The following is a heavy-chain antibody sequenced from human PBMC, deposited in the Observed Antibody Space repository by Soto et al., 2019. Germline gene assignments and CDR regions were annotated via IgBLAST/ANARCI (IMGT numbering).Heavy chain of an antibody. V-gene: IGHV1-2*04. CDR1: GYTFTSYA. D-gene: IGHD5-18*01. CDR3: ARSFRGYSYVFDY. CDR2: INPNSGGT. Sequence: ASVKVSCKASGYTFTSYAMHWVRQAPGQRLEWMGWINPNSGGTNYAQKFQGWVTMTRDTSISTAYMELSRLRSDDTAVYYCARSFRGYSYVFDYWGQGTLVTVSS. J-gene: IGHJ4*02.